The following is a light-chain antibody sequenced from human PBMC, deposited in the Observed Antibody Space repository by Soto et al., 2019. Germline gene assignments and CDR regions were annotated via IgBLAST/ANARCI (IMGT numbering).Light chain of an antibody. V-gene: IGLV2-14*01. J-gene: IGLJ2*01. CDR3: NSYTNSSAVV. Sequence: QSALTQPASASGSPGQSITISCAGTRDDICAYDYVSWYQQHPGNAPKLLVYEVTNRPSGVSDRFSGSKSGNTASLTISGLQAEDEADYYCNSYTNSSAVVFGGGTKVTVL. CDR1: RDDICAYDY. CDR2: EVT.